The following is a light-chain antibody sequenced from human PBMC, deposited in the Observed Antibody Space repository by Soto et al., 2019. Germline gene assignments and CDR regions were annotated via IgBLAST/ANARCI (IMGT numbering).Light chain of an antibody. CDR2: GAS. V-gene: IGKV3-20*01. CDR1: QSVTSSY. J-gene: IGKJ4*01. Sequence: EIVLTQSPGTLSLSPGERATLSCRASQSVTSSYLAWYQQKPGQAPRLLISGASSRATGIPDRFSGSGSGTDFTLTISRLEPEDFAVYYCQQYSTSRLTFGGGTKVEIK. CDR3: QQYSTSRLT.